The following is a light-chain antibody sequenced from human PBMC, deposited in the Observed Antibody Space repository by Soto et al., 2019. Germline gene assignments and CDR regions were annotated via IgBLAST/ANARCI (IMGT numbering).Light chain of an antibody. CDR1: SSNIGAGYD. J-gene: IGLJ3*02. V-gene: IGLV1-40*01. CDR3: QSYDSSLGGSV. Sequence: QSVLTQPPSVSGAPGQRVTISCTGSSSNIGAGYDIHWYQQLPGTAPKLLIYGDNNRPSGVPDRFSVSKSGTSASLAITGLQAEDEAGYYCQSYDSSLGGSVFSGGTKLTVL. CDR2: GDN.